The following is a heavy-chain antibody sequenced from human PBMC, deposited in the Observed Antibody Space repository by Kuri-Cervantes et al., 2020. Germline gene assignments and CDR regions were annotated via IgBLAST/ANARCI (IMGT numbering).Heavy chain of an antibody. Sequence: GGSLRLSCAASGFTFSDYYMSWIRQAPGKGLEWVGRIRNRANTYTTEYAASVKGRFTISRDDSKNSLYLQMNALNTEDTAVYYCALSKEFPNAFDIWGQGTMVTVSS. CDR1: GFTFSDYY. D-gene: IGHD3-10*01. J-gene: IGHJ3*02. CDR2: IRNRANTYTT. V-gene: IGHV3-72*01. CDR3: ALSKEFPNAFDI.